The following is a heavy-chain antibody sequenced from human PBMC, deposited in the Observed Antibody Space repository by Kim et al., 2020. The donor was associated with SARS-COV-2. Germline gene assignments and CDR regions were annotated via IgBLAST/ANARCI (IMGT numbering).Heavy chain of an antibody. D-gene: IGHD5-18*01. CDR3: ARTAGFVDTVNNWYFDL. Sequence: SETLSLTCTVSGGSISSGDYYWSWIRQPPGKGLEWIGYIYYSGSTYYNPSLKSRVTISVDTSKNQFSLKLSSVTAADTAVYYCARTAGFVDTVNNWYFDLWGRGTLVTVSS. CDR2: IYYSGST. V-gene: IGHV4-30-4*01. CDR1: GGSISSGDYY. J-gene: IGHJ2*01.